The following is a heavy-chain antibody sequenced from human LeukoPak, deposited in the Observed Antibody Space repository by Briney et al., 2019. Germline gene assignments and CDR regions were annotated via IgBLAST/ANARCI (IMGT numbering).Heavy chain of an antibody. CDR2: IYYSGST. CDR1: GGSITSYF. V-gene: IGHV4-59*01. CDR3: ARAREDYGDYGNWLDP. J-gene: IGHJ5*02. Sequence: TSETLSLTCTVSGGSITSYFWSWIRQPPGKGLEWIGYIYYSGSTNYNPSLKSRVTISVDTSKNQFSLKLSSVTAADTAVYYCARAREDYGDYGNWLDPWGQGTLVTVSS. D-gene: IGHD4-17*01.